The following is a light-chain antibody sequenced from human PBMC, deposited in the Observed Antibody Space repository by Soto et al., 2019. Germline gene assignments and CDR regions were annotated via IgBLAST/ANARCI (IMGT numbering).Light chain of an antibody. J-gene: IGKJ1*01. CDR1: QSISSW. CDR2: KAS. CDR3: QQYNSPWT. V-gene: IGKV1-5*03. Sequence: DIQMTQSPSTLSASVGDRVTITCRASQSISSWLAWYQQKPGKAPKLLIYKASSLKSGDPSRFSGSGSGTEFTLTISSLQPDDFATYYRQQYNSPWTFGQGTKVEIK.